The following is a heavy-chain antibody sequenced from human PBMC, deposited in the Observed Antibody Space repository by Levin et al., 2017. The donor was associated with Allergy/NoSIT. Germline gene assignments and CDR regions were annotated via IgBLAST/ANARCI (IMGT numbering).Heavy chain of an antibody. CDR3: TRDHFRPGDYFDY. Sequence: GESLKISCTASGFTFGDYAMSWFRQAPGKGLEWVGFIRSKAYGGTTEYAASVKGRFTISRDDSESIAYLQMNSLKTEDTAVYYCTRDHFRPGDYFDYWGQGTLVSVSS. D-gene: IGHD3-3*02. V-gene: IGHV3-49*03. CDR2: IRSKAYGGTT. CDR1: GFTFGDYA. J-gene: IGHJ4*02.